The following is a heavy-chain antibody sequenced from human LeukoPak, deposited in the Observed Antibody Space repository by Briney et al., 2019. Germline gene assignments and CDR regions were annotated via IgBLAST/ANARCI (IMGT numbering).Heavy chain of an antibody. V-gene: IGHV1-46*01. CDR2: IYTNDGSA. Sequence: GASVKVSCKASGYTFTSYYLHWVRQAPGQRPEWMGIIYTNDGSARYAQKFQGRATMTRDTSTGTVYMELSSLSSDDTAVYYCARARAAAGAQYFQHWGQGTLVSASS. D-gene: IGHD6-13*01. CDR3: ARARAAAGAQYFQH. CDR1: GYTFTSYY. J-gene: IGHJ1*01.